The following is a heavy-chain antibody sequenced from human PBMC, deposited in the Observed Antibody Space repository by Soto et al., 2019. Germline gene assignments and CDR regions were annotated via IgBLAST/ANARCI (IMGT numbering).Heavy chain of an antibody. Sequence: KTSETLSLTCAVYGGSFSGYYWSWIRQPPGKGLEWIGEINHSGSTNYNPSLKSRVTISVDTSKNQFSLQLNSVTPEDTAVYYCARDLGGRSSSRLPGNWFDPWGQGTLVTVSS. CDR3: ARDLGGRSSSRLPGNWFDP. CDR2: INHSGST. J-gene: IGHJ5*02. D-gene: IGHD6-13*01. V-gene: IGHV4-34*01. CDR1: GGSFSGYY.